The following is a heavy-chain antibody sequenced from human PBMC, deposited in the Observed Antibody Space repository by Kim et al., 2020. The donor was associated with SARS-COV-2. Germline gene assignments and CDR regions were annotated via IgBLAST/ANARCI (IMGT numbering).Heavy chain of an antibody. CDR1: GYTFTSYA. J-gene: IGHJ4*02. CDR3: ARYLIVGAPFPPDY. CDR2: INAGNGNT. D-gene: IGHD1-26*01. V-gene: IGHV1-3*01. Sequence: ASVKVSCKASGYTFTSYAMHWVRQAPGQRLEWMGWINAGNGNTKYSQKFQGRVTITRDTSASTAYMELSSLRSEDTAVYYCARYLIVGAPFPPDYWGQGTLVTVPS.